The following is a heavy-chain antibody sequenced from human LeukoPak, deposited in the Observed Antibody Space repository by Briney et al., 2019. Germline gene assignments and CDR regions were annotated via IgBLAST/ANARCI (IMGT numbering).Heavy chain of an antibody. D-gene: IGHD6-25*01. CDR2: IYPGDSDT. CDR3: ARRAAAETNWFDP. CDR1: GYSFTSYW. V-gene: IGHV5-51*01. Sequence: EESLKISCKGSGYSFTSYWIGWVRQMPGKGLEWMGIIYPGDSDTRYSPSFQGQVTISADKSISTAYLQWSSLKASDTAMYYCARRAAAETNWFDPWGQGTLVTVSS. J-gene: IGHJ5*02.